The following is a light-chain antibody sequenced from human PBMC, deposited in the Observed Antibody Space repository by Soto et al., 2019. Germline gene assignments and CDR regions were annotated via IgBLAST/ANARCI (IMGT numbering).Light chain of an antibody. Sequence: IVMTQSPDSLAVSLGERATINCNSSQNVLYSSNNKNYLAWYQQTPGQPPKLLIYWASTRESGVPDRFSGSGCVTDFTLTISSLLAEDVALYYCQQYYSNPLTFGRGTKLEIK. CDR2: WAS. J-gene: IGKJ2*01. V-gene: IGKV4-1*01. CDR1: QNVLYSSNNKNY. CDR3: QQYYSNPLT.